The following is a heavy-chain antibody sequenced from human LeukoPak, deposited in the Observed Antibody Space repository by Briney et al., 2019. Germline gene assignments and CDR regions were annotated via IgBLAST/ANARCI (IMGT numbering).Heavy chain of an antibody. D-gene: IGHD4/OR15-4a*01. CDR2: ISPSGGST. V-gene: IGHV1-46*01. CDR1: GYTFTSNY. CDR3: ARDRLTIPCFDY. J-gene: IGHJ4*02. Sequence: ASVKVSCKAFGYTFTSNYMHWVRQAPGQGPEWMGVISPSGGSTTYAQKFQGRVTLTRDTSISTAYMELSRLRSDDTAVYYCARDRLTIPCFDYWGQGTLVTVSS.